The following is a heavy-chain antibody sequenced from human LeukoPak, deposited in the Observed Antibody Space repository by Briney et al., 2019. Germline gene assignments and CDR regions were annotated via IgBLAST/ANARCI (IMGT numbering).Heavy chain of an antibody. CDR3: ARRAVAGPSFDY. CDR2: IIPILGIA. CDR1: GGTFSSYA. D-gene: IGHD6-19*01. V-gene: IGHV1-69*04. Sequence: ASVKVSCKASGGTFSSYAISWVRQAPGQGLEWMGRIIPILGIANYAQKFQGRVTITADKSTSTAYTELSSLRSEDTAVYYCARRAVAGPSFDYWGQGTLVTVSS. J-gene: IGHJ4*02.